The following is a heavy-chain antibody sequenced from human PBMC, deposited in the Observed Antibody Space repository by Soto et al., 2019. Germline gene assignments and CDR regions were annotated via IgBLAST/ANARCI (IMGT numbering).Heavy chain of an antibody. CDR1: GFTFSSYA. Sequence: QVQLVESGGGVVQPGRSLRLSCAASGFTFSSYAMHWVRQAPGKGLEWVAVISYDGSNKYYADSVKGRFTISRDNSKNMLYLQMNSLRAEDTAVYYCARVEQGTTVTTWGSDYWGQGTLVTVSS. CDR3: ARVEQGTTVTTWGSDY. D-gene: IGHD4-17*01. CDR2: ISYDGSNK. V-gene: IGHV3-30-3*01. J-gene: IGHJ4*02.